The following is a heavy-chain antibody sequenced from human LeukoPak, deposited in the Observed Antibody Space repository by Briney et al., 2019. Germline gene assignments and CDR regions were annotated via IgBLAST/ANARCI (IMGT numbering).Heavy chain of an antibody. D-gene: IGHD6-19*01. V-gene: IGHV1-18*01. CDR2: ISAYNGNT. CDR3: ATLRGQQWLVPLFDY. CDR1: GYTFTSYG. J-gene: IGHJ4*02. Sequence: ASVKVSCTASGYTFTSYGISWVRQAPGQGLEWMGWISAYNGNTNYAQKLQGRVTMTTDTSTSTAYMELRSLRSDDPAVYYCATLRGQQWLVPLFDYWGQGTLVTVSS.